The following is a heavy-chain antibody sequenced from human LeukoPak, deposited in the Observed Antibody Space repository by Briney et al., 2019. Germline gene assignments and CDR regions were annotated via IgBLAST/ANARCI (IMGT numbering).Heavy chain of an antibody. CDR1: GFTFSNAW. Sequence: PGGSLRLSCAASGFTFSNAWMSWVRQAPGKGLEWVGRIKSKTDGGTTDYAAPVKGRFTISRDDSKNTLYLQMNSLKTEDTAVYYCTTERLVVVPAAPWGHDALDIWGQGTMVTVSS. CDR2: IKSKTDGGTT. V-gene: IGHV3-15*01. D-gene: IGHD2-2*01. CDR3: TTERLVVVPAAPWGHDALDI. J-gene: IGHJ3*02.